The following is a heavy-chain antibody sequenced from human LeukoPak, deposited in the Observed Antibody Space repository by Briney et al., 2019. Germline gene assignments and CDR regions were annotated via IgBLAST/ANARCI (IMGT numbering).Heavy chain of an antibody. Sequence: ASVKVSCKASGYTLTSYDINWVRRATGQGLEWMGWMSPNSGRTGYAQNFQGRITITRNTSISTAYMELSSLRSEDTAVYYCTRETSSRYFDYWGQGTLVTVSS. CDR1: GYTLTSYD. CDR2: MSPNSGRT. V-gene: IGHV1-8*01. J-gene: IGHJ4*02. CDR3: TRETSSRYFDY.